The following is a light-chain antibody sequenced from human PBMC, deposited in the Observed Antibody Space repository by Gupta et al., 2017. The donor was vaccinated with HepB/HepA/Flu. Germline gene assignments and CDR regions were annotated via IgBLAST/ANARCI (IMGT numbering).Light chain of an antibody. CDR3: LHYYGGSWV. Sequence: TVVSQEPSLTVSHGGTVILTCASSTGAVTSGYYPNWYQQKSEQEPRALIYTTSNKGSWAPARCSGSLHGGKAALTLSGVQPEDEADYYCLHYYGGSWVFGGGTKVTVL. CDR2: TTS. V-gene: IGLV7-43*01. CDR1: TGAVTSGYY. J-gene: IGLJ3*02.